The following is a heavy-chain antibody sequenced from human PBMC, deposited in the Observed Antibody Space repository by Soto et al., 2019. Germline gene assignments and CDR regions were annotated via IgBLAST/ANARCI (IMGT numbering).Heavy chain of an antibody. Sequence: PGGSLRLSCAASGFTFSAYNMNWVRQPPGKGLEWVSSITSSSSSIYYADSLKGRFTISRDNAKNSLYLQMNSLRAEDTAVYYCASHYGDYGWFDPWGQGTLVTVSS. D-gene: IGHD4-17*01. CDR2: ITSSSSSI. J-gene: IGHJ5*02. CDR3: ASHYGDYGWFDP. CDR1: GFTFSAYN. V-gene: IGHV3-21*06.